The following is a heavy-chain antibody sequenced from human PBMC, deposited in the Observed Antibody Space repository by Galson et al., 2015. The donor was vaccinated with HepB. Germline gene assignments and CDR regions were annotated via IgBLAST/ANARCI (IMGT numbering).Heavy chain of an antibody. D-gene: IGHD3-3*01. V-gene: IGHV3-30-3*01. Sequence: SLRLSCAASGFTFSSYAMHWVRQAPGKGLEWVAVISYDGSNKYYADSVKGRFTISRDNSKNTLYLQMNSLRAEDTAVYYCARDLGGSSTVYDFWSGYEYYYGMDVWGQGTTVTVSS. CDR2: ISYDGSNK. CDR3: ARDLGGSSTVYDFWSGYEYYYGMDV. J-gene: IGHJ6*02. CDR1: GFTFSSYA.